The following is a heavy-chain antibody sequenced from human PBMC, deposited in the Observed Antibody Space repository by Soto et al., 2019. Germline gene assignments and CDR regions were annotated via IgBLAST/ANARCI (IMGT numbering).Heavy chain of an antibody. V-gene: IGHV3-30*18. D-gene: IGHD2-2*01. J-gene: IGHJ4*02. Sequence: PGGSLRLSCAASGFTFSSYGMHWVRQAPGKGLEWVAIISFDGSNKYYADSVKGRFTISRDSSKKTLYLQMSSLRAEDTAVYYCAKDQGISTSCLDSWGQGT. CDR2: ISFDGSNK. CDR3: AKDQGISTSCLDS. CDR1: GFTFSSYG.